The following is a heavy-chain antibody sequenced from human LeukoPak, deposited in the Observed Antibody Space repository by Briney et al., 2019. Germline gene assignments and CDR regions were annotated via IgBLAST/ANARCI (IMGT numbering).Heavy chain of an antibody. CDR1: GHTFTGYY. CDR2: INPNSGGT. Sequence: ASVKVSCKASGHTFTGYYMHWVRQPPGQGLEWMGWINPNSGGTNHAQKFQGRVSMTRDTSISTAYMELSRLRSDDTAVYYCAQSSGWDSLKYWGQGTLVTVSS. CDR3: AQSSGWDSLKY. J-gene: IGHJ4*02. D-gene: IGHD6-19*01. V-gene: IGHV1-2*02.